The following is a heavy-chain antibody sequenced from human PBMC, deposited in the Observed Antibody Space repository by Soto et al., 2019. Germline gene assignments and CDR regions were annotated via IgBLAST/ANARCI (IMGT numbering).Heavy chain of an antibody. CDR2: IYHSGTT. CDR1: GGSISSGGYY. V-gene: IGHV4-31*03. Sequence: PSETLSLTCTVSGGSISSGGYYCSWIRQHPGKGLEWIGHIYHSGTTYYNPSLKSRVTISVDTSKNQTSLKLTSVSAADTAVYYCATEYYDSRGYYYIDSWGQGTLVTVSS. J-gene: IGHJ4*02. D-gene: IGHD3-22*01. CDR3: ATEYYDSRGYYYIDS.